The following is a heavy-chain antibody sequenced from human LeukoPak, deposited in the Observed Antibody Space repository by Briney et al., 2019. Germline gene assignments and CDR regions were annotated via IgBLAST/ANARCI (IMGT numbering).Heavy chain of an antibody. D-gene: IGHD2-15*01. CDR1: GGSISSYY. CDR2: IYYSGST. J-gene: IGHJ4*02. V-gene: IGHV4-59*08. CDR3: ARHVCNRGSWYPGCFDY. Sequence: SETLSLTCTVSGGSISSYYRSWIRQPPGKGLEWIGYIYYSGSTNYNPSLKSRVTISVDTSKNQFSLKLSSVTAADTAVYYCARHVCNRGSWYPGCFDYWGQGTLVTVSS.